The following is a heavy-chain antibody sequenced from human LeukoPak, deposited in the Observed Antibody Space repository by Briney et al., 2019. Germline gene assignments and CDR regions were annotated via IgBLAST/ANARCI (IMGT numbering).Heavy chain of an antibody. CDR1: GGSFSGYY. CDR3: ARGPTMITFGGVFFY. V-gene: IGHV4-34*01. D-gene: IGHD3-16*01. Sequence: PSETLSLTCAVYGGSFSGYYWSWIRQPPGKGLEWIGEINHSGSTNYNPSLKSRVTISVDTSKNQFSLKLSSVTAADTAVYYCARGPTMITFGGVFFYRGQGTLVTVSS. CDR2: INHSGST. J-gene: IGHJ4*02.